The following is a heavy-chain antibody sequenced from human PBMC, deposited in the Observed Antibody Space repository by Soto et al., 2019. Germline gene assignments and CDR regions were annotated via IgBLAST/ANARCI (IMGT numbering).Heavy chain of an antibody. CDR1: GFTLSAYW. CDR3: ARDVSPGSSSVDLDAFDI. V-gene: IGHV3-7*05. J-gene: IGHJ3*02. D-gene: IGHD6-13*01. Sequence: EVQLEESGGDLVQPGGSLRLSCAASGFTLSAYWMTWVRQAPGKGLEWVANINRDGSKKSYLDSVRGRFTISRDNVGNSLYLQMDSLRADDTALYYCARDVSPGSSSVDLDAFDIWGHGTMVTVSS. CDR2: INRDGSKK.